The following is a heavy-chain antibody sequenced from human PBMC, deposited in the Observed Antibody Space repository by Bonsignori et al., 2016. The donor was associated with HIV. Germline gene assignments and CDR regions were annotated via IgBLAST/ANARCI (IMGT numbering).Heavy chain of an antibody. CDR2: IYSGGGST. J-gene: IGHJ3*02. CDR3: VKSAGSSLNAFEI. V-gene: IGHV3-23*03. D-gene: IGHD1-26*01. Sequence: WIRQPPGKGLEWVSVIYSGGGSTYYAGSVKGRFTISRDNSKNTLYLQMNSLRAEDTAVYYCVKSAGSSLNAFEIWGQGTMVTVSS.